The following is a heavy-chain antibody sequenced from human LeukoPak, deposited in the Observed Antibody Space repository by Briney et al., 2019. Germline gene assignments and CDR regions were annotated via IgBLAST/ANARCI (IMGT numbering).Heavy chain of an antibody. CDR3: ARASVLPYAEYFQH. CDR2: ISYDGSNK. V-gene: IGHV3-30-3*01. J-gene: IGHJ1*01. CDR1: GFTFSSYA. Sequence: GGSLRLSCAASGFTFSSYAMHWVRRAPGKGLEWVAVISYDGSNKYYADSVKGRFTISRDNSKNTLYLQMNSLRAEDTAVYYCARASVLPYAEYFQHWGQGTLVTVSS. D-gene: IGHD3-10*01.